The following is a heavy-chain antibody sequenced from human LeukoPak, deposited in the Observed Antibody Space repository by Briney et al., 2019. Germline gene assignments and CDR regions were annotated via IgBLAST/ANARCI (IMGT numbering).Heavy chain of an antibody. V-gene: IGHV3-74*01. J-gene: IGHJ4*02. Sequence: GGFLRLSCAASGFTLSSYWMHWVRQAPGKGLVWVSRINNDGSSVNYADSVRGRFTISRDNAKNTLYLQMNSLRAEDTAVYYCVSSYCSGGSCYSASGYWGQGTLVTVSS. D-gene: IGHD2-15*01. CDR1: GFTLSSYW. CDR3: VSSYCSGGSCYSASGY. CDR2: INNDGSSV.